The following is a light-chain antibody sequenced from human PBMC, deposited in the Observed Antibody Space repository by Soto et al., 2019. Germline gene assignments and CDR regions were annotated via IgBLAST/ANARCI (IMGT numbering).Light chain of an antibody. Sequence: DIQMTQSPSSLSASVGDRVTITCRASQDINNYLAWYQQKPGKVPKLLIYAASTLQSGVPSRFSGSGSGTDFTLTISSLQPEDVATYYCQRYNSAPWTFGQGTKLEIK. J-gene: IGKJ1*01. V-gene: IGKV1-27*01. CDR1: QDINNY. CDR2: AAS. CDR3: QRYNSAPWT.